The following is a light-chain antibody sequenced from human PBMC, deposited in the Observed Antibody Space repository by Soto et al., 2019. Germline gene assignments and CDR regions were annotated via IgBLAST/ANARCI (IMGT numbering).Light chain of an antibody. J-gene: IGKJ4*01. Sequence: EIVLTQSPGTLSFSPGERATLSCRASQSVSTNQLAWYQQKPGQAPRLLIYGASSRATGIADRFSGSGSGTGFTLTISRLEPEDFAVYYCQYYYESSPFGRGTKVDIK. CDR2: GAS. V-gene: IGKV3-20*01. CDR3: QYYYESSP. CDR1: QSVSTNQ.